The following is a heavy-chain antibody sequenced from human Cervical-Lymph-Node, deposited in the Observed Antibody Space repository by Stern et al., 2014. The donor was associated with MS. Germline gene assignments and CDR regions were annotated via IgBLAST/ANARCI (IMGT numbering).Heavy chain of an antibody. D-gene: IGHD6-13*01. CDR3: AREEQQLVHGNWFDP. CDR1: GYSISSGYY. CDR2: IYPSGST. V-gene: IGHV4-38-2*02. Sequence: VQLEESGPGLVKPSETLSLTCTVSGYSISSGYYWGWIRQPPGKGLEWIGTIYPSGSTKYNPSLKSRVTISVDTSKNQFSLKRSSGTAADTAVYYCAREEQQLVHGNWFDPWGQGTLVTVSS. J-gene: IGHJ5*02.